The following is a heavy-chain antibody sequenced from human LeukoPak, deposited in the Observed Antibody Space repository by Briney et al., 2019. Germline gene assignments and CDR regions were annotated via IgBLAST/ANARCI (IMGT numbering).Heavy chain of an antibody. CDR2: IYTSGST. V-gene: IGHV4-4*07. D-gene: IGHD4-23*01. Sequence: SETLSLTCTVSGGSISSYYWSWIRQPAGKGLEWIGRIYTSGSTNYNPSLKSRVTMSVDTSKNQFSLKLSSVTAADTAVYYCARSVMVATPHAFDIWGQGTMVTVSS. CDR3: ARSVMVATPHAFDI. J-gene: IGHJ3*02. CDR1: GGSISSYY.